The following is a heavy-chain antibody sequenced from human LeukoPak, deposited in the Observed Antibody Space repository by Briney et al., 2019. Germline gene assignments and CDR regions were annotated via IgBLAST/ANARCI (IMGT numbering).Heavy chain of an antibody. Sequence: GGSLRLSCAASGFTFSSYAMNWVRQAPGKGLEWVSAITGSGGRTYYADSVKGRFTISRDNSKNTLYMQMNSLRAEDTAMYYCARGGGESSSGQLFDYWGQGTLVTVFS. CDR2: ITGSGGRT. CDR1: GFTFSSYA. CDR3: ARGGGESSSGQLFDY. J-gene: IGHJ4*02. V-gene: IGHV3-23*01. D-gene: IGHD6-19*01.